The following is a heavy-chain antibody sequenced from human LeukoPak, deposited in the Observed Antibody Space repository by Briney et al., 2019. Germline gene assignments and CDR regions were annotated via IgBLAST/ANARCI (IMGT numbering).Heavy chain of an antibody. J-gene: IGHJ4*02. Sequence: PSETLSLTCTVSRGSISGSIRSYYWSWLRQRPGKGLEWIGYIYYSGSTYYNPSLKSRVTISVDTSKNQFSLKLSSVTAADTAVYYCARGRSDSSGYYPHFDYWGQGTLVTVSS. D-gene: IGHD3-22*01. CDR3: ARGRSDSSGYYPHFDY. CDR1: RGSISGSIRSYY. CDR2: IYYSGST. V-gene: IGHV4-31*03.